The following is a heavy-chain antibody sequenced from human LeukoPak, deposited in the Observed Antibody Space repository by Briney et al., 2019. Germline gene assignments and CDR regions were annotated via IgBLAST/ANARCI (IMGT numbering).Heavy chain of an antibody. J-gene: IGHJ6*03. CDR3: ARVPPSVGYYYYYMDV. V-gene: IGHV4-59*02. CDR2: IYYSGST. Sequence: SETLSLTCTVSGGSVSSYYWSWIRQPPGKGLEWIGYIYYSGSTNYNPSLKSRVTISVDTSKNQFSLKLSSVTAADTAVYYCARVPPSVGYYYYYMDVWGKGTTVTVSS. D-gene: IGHD2-2*01. CDR1: GGSVSSYY.